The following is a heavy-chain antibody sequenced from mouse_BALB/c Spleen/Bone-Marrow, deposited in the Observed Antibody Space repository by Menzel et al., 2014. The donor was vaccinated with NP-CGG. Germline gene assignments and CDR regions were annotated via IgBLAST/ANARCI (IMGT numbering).Heavy chain of an antibody. CDR3: ARGGYSHYYAMDY. J-gene: IGHJ4*01. CDR1: GYSFTGYT. CDR2: INPYNGGT. Sequence: EVKLQESGPELVKPGASMKISCKASGYSFTGYTMNWVKQSHGKNLEWIGLINPYNGGTSYNQKFKGKATLTVDKSSSTAYVELLSLTSEDSAVYYCARGGYSHYYAMDYWGQGTSVTFSS. V-gene: IGHV1-18*01. D-gene: IGHD2-3*01.